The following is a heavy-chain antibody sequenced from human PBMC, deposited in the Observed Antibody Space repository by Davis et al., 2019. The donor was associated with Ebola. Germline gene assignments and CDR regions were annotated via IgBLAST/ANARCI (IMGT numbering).Heavy chain of an antibody. D-gene: IGHD5-24*01. J-gene: IGHJ4*02. CDR1: GYIFTSYW. Sequence: GESLKISCKGSGYIFTSYWIGWVRQMPGKGLEWMGMIYPGDSDTRYSPSFQGQVTISADKSISTAYLQWSSLKASDTAMYYCARGTDGYNPGGYFDPWGQGTLVTVSS. CDR2: IYPGDSDT. V-gene: IGHV5-51*01. CDR3: ARGTDGYNPGGYFDP.